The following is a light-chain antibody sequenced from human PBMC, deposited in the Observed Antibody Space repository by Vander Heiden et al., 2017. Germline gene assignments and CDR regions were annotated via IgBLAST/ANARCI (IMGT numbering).Light chain of an antibody. CDR2: AAS. V-gene: IGKV1-9*01. J-gene: IGKJ2*01. CDR1: QGISSY. CDR3: QELDSYPNT. Sequence: DIELTQFPSFLSASVGDRVTITCRASQGISSYLAWYQQKPGKAPKLLIYAASTLQIGVPSRFSGSGSWTEFTLAICSLQPEDFTTYYSQELDSYPNTFGQGTKLEIK.